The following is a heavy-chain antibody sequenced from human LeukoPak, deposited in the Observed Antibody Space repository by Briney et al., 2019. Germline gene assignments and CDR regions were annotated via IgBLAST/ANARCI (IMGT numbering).Heavy chain of an antibody. CDR2: FDPEDGEK. Sequence: ASVKVSCKVSGYILTELSMHWVRQAPGKGLELMGGFDPEDGEKIYAQKFQGRVTMTEDTSTDTAYMELSSLRSDDTAVYYCATETTAGTLDYWGQGTLVTVSS. CDR3: ATETTAGTLDY. CDR1: GYILTELS. V-gene: IGHV1-24*01. J-gene: IGHJ4*02. D-gene: IGHD6-13*01.